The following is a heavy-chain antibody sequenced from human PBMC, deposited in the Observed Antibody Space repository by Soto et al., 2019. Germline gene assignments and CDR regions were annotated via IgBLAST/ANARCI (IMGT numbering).Heavy chain of an antibody. CDR2: ISAYNGNT. Sequence: ASVKVSCKTSGYTITSYGISWVRQAPGQGLEWMGWISAYNGNTNYAQKLQGRVTMTTDTSTSTAYMELRSLRSDDTAVYYCARDSGYVHAFDIWGQGTMVTVSS. V-gene: IGHV1-18*01. J-gene: IGHJ3*02. CDR1: GYTITSYG. CDR3: ARDSGYVHAFDI. D-gene: IGHD5-12*01.